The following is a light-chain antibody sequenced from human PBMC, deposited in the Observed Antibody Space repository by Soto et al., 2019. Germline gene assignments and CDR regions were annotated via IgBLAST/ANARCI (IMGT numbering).Light chain of an antibody. J-gene: IGLJ3*02. Sequence: QSALTQPRSVSGSPGQSVTISCTGTSSDVGAYNYVSWYQHHPGKAPKVMIYDVNERPAGVPDRFSGSKSDNKASLTISGLQAEDESDYYCCSYAGSYSWVFGGGTKVTVL. CDR3: CSYAGSYSWV. CDR2: DVN. V-gene: IGLV2-11*01. CDR1: SSDVGAYNY.